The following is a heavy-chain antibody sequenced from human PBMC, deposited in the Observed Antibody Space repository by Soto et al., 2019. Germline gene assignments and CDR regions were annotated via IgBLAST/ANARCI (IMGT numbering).Heavy chain of an antibody. Sequence: GESLKISCAASGFTVSSNYMSWVRQAPGKGLEWVSVIYSGGSTYYADSVKGRFTISRDNSKNTLYLQMNSLRAEDTAVYYCARDLIGSKKDYWGQGTLVTVSS. V-gene: IGHV3-66*01. D-gene: IGHD3-9*01. CDR1: GFTVSSNY. CDR2: IYSGGST. J-gene: IGHJ4*02. CDR3: ARDLIGSKKDY.